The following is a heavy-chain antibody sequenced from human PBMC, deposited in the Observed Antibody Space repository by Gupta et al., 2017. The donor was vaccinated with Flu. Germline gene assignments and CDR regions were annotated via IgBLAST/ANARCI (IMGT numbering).Heavy chain of an antibody. CDR1: GFTFSNAW. CDR2: IKSNTDDGTT. D-gene: IGHD1-14*01. CDR3: TTYRSSQKYFES. V-gene: IGHV3-15*01. Sequence: EVQLVESGGGLVKPGGSLRLSCEASGFTFSNAWMSWVRQAPGKGLEWVGRIKSNTDDGTTEYAPPVKGRFSISREDSENTLYLQMNSLKTEDTAVYYCTTYRSSQKYFESWDQGTLVTVSS. J-gene: IGHJ4*02.